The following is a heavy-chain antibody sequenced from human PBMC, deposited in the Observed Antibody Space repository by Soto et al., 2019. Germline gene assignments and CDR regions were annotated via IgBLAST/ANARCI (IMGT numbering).Heavy chain of an antibody. V-gene: IGHV1-69*12. CDR2: IIPIFGTA. CDR3: ARDRRAVVRGVIPRLGYGMDV. CDR1: GGTFSSYA. D-gene: IGHD3-10*01. J-gene: IGHJ6*02. Sequence: QVQLVQSGAEVKKPGSSVKVSCKASGGTFSSYAISWVRQAPGQGLEWMGGIIPIFGTANYAQKFQGRVTITADESTSTAYMELSSLRSEDTAVYYCARDRRAVVRGVIPRLGYGMDVWGQGTTVTVSS.